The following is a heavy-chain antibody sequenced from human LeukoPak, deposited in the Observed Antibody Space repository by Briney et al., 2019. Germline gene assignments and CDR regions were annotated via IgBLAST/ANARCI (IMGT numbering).Heavy chain of an antibody. J-gene: IGHJ5*02. CDR3: ARDDSGAIS. V-gene: IGHV4-39*07. CDR1: GGSISSSSYY. D-gene: IGHD3-10*01. CDR2: IYYSGST. Sequence: PSETLSLTCTVSGGSISSSSYYWGWIRQPPGKGLEWIGSIYYSGSTYYNPSLKSRVTMSVDTSKNQFSLKLSSVTAADTAVYYCARDDSGAISWGQGTLVTVSS.